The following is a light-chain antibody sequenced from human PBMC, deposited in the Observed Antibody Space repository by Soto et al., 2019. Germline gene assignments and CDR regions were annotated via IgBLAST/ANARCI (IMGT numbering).Light chain of an antibody. CDR1: SSDVGGYNY. J-gene: IGLJ1*01. V-gene: IGLV2-14*01. CDR3: NSYTSSSTPDV. Sequence: QSVLTQPASVSGSPGQSITISCTGTSSDVGGYNYVSWYQQHPGKAPKLMIYDVTNRPSGVSNRFSGSKSGNTASLTISGLQAEDEADYYCNSYTSSSTPDVLGTGTKLTVL. CDR2: DVT.